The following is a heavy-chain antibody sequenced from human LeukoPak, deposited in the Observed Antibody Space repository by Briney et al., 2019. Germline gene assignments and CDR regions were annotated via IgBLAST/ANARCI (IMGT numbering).Heavy chain of an antibody. CDR1: GGSISSFY. CDR3: ARDVVAAAGTWDY. Sequence: SSETLSLTCTVSGGSISSFYWSWIRQPAGKGLEWIGRIYTGGSTNYDPSLKSRVTMSVDTSKNQFSLKLSSVSAADTAVYYCARDVVAAAGTWDYWGQGTLVTVSS. CDR2: IYTGGST. D-gene: IGHD6-13*01. V-gene: IGHV4-4*07. J-gene: IGHJ4*02.